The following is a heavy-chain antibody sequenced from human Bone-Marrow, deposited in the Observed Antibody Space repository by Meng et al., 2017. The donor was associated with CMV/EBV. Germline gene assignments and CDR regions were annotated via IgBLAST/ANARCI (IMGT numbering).Heavy chain of an antibody. CDR2: ISGSGGST. J-gene: IGHJ6*02. D-gene: IGHD3-3*01. V-gene: IGHV3-23*01. CDR3: ARTYYDFWGGWGMDV. Sequence: GGSLRLSCAASGFTFSSYAMSWVRQAPGKGLEWVSAISGSGGSTYYADSVKGRFTISRDNSKNTLYLQMNSLRAEDTAVYYCARTYYDFWGGWGMDVWGQGTTVTVSS. CDR1: GFTFSSYA.